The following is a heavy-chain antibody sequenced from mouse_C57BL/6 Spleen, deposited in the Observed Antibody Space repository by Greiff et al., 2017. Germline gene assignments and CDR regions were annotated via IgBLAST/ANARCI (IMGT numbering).Heavy chain of an antibody. CDR3: ARQEDYYAIDY. Sequence: EVKLVESGGGLVQPGGSLKLSCAASGFTFSDYYMYWVRQTPEKRLEWVAYISNGGGSTYYPDTVKGRFTISRDNAKNTLYLQMSRLKSEDTAMYYCARQEDYYAIDYCGQGASVTVSS. V-gene: IGHV5-12*01. CDR2: ISNGGGST. J-gene: IGHJ4*01. CDR1: GFTFSDYY.